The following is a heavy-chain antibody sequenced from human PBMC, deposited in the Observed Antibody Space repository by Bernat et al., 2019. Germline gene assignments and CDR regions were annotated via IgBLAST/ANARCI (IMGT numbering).Heavy chain of an antibody. CDR3: ARGRDSSSHLDY. D-gene: IGHD6-13*01. CDR2: MNPNSGNT. CDR1: GYTFTSFD. V-gene: IGHV1-8*01. J-gene: IGHJ4*02. Sequence: QVQLVQSGAEVKKPGASVKVSCKASGYTFTSFDINWVRQAAGQGPEWMGWMNPNSGNTGYEQKFKGRVTMTRDNPTNTAYMDMSSLTAEDTAVYYCARGRDSSSHLDYWGQGTLLTVSS.